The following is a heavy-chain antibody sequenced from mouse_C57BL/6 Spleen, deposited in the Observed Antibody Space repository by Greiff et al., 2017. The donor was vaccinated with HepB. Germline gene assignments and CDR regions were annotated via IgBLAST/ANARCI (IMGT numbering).Heavy chain of an antibody. CDR1: GFSFNTYA. CDR2: IRSKSNNYAT. CDR3: VEEGYAMDY. Sequence: EVMLVESGGGLVQPKGSLKLSCAASGFSFNTYAMNWVRQAPGKGLEWVARIRSKSNNYATYYADSVKDRFTISRDDSESMLYLQMNNLKTEDTAMYYCVEEGYAMDYWGQGTSVTVSS. J-gene: IGHJ4*01. V-gene: IGHV10-1*01.